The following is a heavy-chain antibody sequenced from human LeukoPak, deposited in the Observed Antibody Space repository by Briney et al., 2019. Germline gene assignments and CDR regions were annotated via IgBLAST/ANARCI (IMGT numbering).Heavy chain of an antibody. Sequence: SETLSLTCTVSGGSISGSSYYWGWIRQPPGKGLEWIGSIYYSGITYYNPSLKSRVTISVDTSKNQFSLKLSSVTAADTAVYYCATISSGLLGVYWGQGTLVTVSS. V-gene: IGHV4-39*01. CDR1: GGSISGSSYY. J-gene: IGHJ4*02. CDR2: IYYSGIT. D-gene: IGHD6-19*01. CDR3: ATISSGLLGVY.